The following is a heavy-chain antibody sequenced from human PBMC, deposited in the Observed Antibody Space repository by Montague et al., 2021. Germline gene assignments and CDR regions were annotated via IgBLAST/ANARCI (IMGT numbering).Heavy chain of an antibody. CDR3: ARKDYFDSVNYYYYGMDV. CDR1: GFTFSSYA. D-gene: IGHD3-10*01. V-gene: IGHV3-48*02. J-gene: IGHJ6*02. CDR2: ITSTSRTI. Sequence: SLRLSCAASGFTFSSYAMNWVRQAPGKGLEWVSYITSTSRTIYYADSVKGRFTISRDNAKNSLYLQMNSLRDDDTAVYYCARKDYFDSVNYYYYGMDVWGQGTTVTVSS.